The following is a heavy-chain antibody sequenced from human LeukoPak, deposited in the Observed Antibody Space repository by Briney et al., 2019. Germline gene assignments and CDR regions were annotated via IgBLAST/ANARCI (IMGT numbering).Heavy chain of an antibody. D-gene: IGHD2-2*01. V-gene: IGHV1-69*13. J-gene: IGHJ5*02. Sequence: ASVKVSCKASGGTFSSYAISGVRQAPGQGLEWMGGIIPIFGTASYAQKFQGRVTITADESTSTAYMELSSLRSEDTAVYYCARDGENYCSSTSCGWFDPWGQGTLVTVSS. CDR1: GGTFSSYA. CDR2: IIPIFGTA. CDR3: ARDGENYCSSTSCGWFDP.